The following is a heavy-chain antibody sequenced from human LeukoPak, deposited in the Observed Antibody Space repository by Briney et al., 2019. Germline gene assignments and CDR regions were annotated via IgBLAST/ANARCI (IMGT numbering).Heavy chain of an antibody. V-gene: IGHV4-39*01. J-gene: IGHJ4*02. D-gene: IGHD6-19*01. Sequence: SETLSLTCTVSGGSISSSYYYWGWIRQPPGKGLEWIGSIYYSGSTYYNPSLKSRVTISVDTSKNQFSLKLRSVTAADTAVYYCARQTGIAVGGTLEYWGQGILVTVAS. CDR3: ARQTGIAVGGTLEY. CDR1: GGSISSSYYY. CDR2: IYYSGST.